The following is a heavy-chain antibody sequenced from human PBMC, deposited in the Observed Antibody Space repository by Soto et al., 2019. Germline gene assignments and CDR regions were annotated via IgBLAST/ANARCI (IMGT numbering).Heavy chain of an antibody. D-gene: IGHD2-2*01. Sequence: ASVKVSCKASGYTFSGYAIHWVRQAPGQRLEWKGWINGGNGDTKYSQKFQGRVTITRDTSASTAYMELTSLGSEDTAVYHCARGYCSSTSCQYYFDYWGQGTLVTVS. V-gene: IGHV1-3*01. CDR1: GYTFSGYA. J-gene: IGHJ4*02. CDR2: INGGNGDT. CDR3: ARGYCSSTSCQYYFDY.